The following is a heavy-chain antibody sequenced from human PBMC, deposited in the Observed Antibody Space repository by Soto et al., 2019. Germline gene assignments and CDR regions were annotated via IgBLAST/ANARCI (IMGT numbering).Heavy chain of an antibody. CDR1: GYTFTSYA. CDR3: ARAAVLRFLEWLPFS. J-gene: IGHJ5*02. V-gene: IGHV1-3*01. CDR2: INAGNGNT. Sequence: WASVKVSCKASGYTFTSYAMHWVRQAPGQRLEWMGWINAGNGNTKYSQKFQGRVTITRDTSASTAYMELSSLRSEDTAVYYCARAAVLRFLEWLPFSWGQGTLVTVSS. D-gene: IGHD3-3*01.